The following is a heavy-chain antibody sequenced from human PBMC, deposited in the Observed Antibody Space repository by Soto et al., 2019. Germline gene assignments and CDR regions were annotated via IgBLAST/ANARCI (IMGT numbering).Heavy chain of an antibody. CDR1: GDSISSNNW. CDR3: ARDGSGSPGAADH. CDR2: VYQSGTT. Sequence: QVQLQESGPGLVKPSETLSLTCSVSGDSISSNNWWSWVRQPPGKGLEWIGEVYQSGTTNYNPSLKCRVTMSVDTSNNQFSLNLRSVTAADTAVYYCARDGSGSPGAADHWGQGTLVTVSS. V-gene: IGHV4-4*02. J-gene: IGHJ4*02. D-gene: IGHD1-26*01.